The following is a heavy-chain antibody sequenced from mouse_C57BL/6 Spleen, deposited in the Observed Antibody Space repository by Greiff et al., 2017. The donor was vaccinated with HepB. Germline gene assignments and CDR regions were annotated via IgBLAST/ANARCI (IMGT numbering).Heavy chain of an antibody. CDR1: GFTFSDYG. J-gene: IGHJ1*03. Sequence: EVKLVESGGGLVKPGGSLKLSCAASGFTFSDYGMHWVSQAPEKGLEWVAYISSGSSTIYYADTVKGRFTISRDNAKNTLFLQMTSLRSEDTAMYYCARPELGRWYCDVWGTGTTVTVSS. CDR3: ARPELGRWYCDV. D-gene: IGHD4-1*01. V-gene: IGHV5-17*01. CDR2: ISSGSSTI.